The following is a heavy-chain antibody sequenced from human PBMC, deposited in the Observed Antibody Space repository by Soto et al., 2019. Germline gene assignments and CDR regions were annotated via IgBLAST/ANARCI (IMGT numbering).Heavy chain of an antibody. CDR1: GGTFGSYA. D-gene: IGHD3-9*01. V-gene: IGHV1-69*13. CDR2: IIPIFGTA. J-gene: IGHJ6*02. CDR3: ARDWGDILTGYYVYYGMDV. Sequence: ASVKVSCKSSGGTFGSYAISCVLQAPGQGLEWMGGIIPIFGTANYAQKFQGRVTITADESTSTAYMELSSLRSEDTAVYYCARDWGDILTGYYVYYGMDVWGQGTTVTVSS.